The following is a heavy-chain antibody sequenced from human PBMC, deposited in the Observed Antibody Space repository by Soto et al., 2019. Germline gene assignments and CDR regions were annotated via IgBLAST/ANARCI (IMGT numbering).Heavy chain of an antibody. V-gene: IGHV4-59*12. CDR2: ISYRGTT. CDR3: ARLSPF. J-gene: IGHJ4*02. CDR1: GGSMNSYY. Sequence: QVQLQESGPGLVKPSETLSLTCTVSGGSMNSYYWSWIRQPPGKGLEWIGYISYRGTTSYNPSLKSRVTISIDTSKNQFSLKLSSVNAADTAVYYCARLSPFWGQGTLVTVSS.